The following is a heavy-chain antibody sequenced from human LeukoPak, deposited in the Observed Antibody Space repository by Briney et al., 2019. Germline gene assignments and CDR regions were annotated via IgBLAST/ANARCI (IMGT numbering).Heavy chain of an antibody. CDR2: ISSNGGST. CDR1: GFTFSSYA. CDR3: ARDRPPKDIGSGYGPGKDYYYYMDV. Sequence: GGSLRLSCAASGFTFSSYAMHWVRQAPGKGLEYVSAISSNGGSTYYANSVKGRFTISRDNSKNTLYLQMGSLRAEDMAVYYCARDRPPKDIGSGYGPGKDYYYYMDVWGKGTTVTVSS. J-gene: IGHJ6*03. D-gene: IGHD5-12*01. V-gene: IGHV3-64*01.